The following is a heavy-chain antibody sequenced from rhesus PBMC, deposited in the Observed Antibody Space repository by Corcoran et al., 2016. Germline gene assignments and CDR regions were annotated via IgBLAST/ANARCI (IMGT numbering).Heavy chain of an antibody. Sequence: QVQLQESGPGLVKPSETLSLTCAVSGYSISSGYGWSWIRLPPGKGLGLIGYFGCSSGSTNYNPSLKDRVTISKDTSKNQFSLKLSSVTAADTAVYYCARGAYSGSLDYWGQGVLVTVSS. CDR2: FGCSSGST. CDR1: GYSISSGYG. V-gene: IGHV4-127*01. CDR3: ARGAYSGSLDY. J-gene: IGHJ4*01. D-gene: IGHD3-16*01.